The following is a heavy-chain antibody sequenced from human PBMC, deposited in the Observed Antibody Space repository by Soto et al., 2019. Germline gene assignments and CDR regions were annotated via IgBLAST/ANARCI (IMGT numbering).Heavy chain of an antibody. J-gene: IGHJ3*02. V-gene: IGHV3-7*01. CDR1: GFTFSSYW. CDR3: ARGRAFAVFDI. Sequence: GSLRLSCAASGFTFSSYWMSWVRQAPGKGLEWMGNIKQYGSEKYYVDSVKGRFTNSRDNAKNSLYLQMNSLRAEDTAVYYCARGRAFAVFDIWGQGTMVTVSS. CDR2: IKQYGSEK.